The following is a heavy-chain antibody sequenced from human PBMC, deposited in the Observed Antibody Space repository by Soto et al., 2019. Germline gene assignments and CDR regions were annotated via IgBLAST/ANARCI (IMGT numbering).Heavy chain of an antibody. CDR1: GFTFSGYW. CDR2: VNQDGTQK. V-gene: IGHV3-7*03. D-gene: IGHD6-19*01. Sequence: EGQLVESGGGLVQPGGSLRLSCSGSGFTFSGYWMTWVRQPPWKGLEWVASVNQDGTQKFYVDSVKGRFTISRDNAKNSLFLQMISRRAEDTAVYYCERWESSDWYLGIWGQGTLVTVSS. CDR3: ERWESSDWYLGI. J-gene: IGHJ4*02.